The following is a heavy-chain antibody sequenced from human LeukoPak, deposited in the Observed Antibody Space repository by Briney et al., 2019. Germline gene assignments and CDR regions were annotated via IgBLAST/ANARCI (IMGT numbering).Heavy chain of an antibody. J-gene: IGHJ4*02. V-gene: IGHV1-2*02. Sequence: AASAKVPCKASGYTFTGYYMHWVRQAPGQGLEWMGWINPNSGGTNYAQKFQGRVTMTRDTSISTAYMELSSLRSDDTAVYYCARDPPEMSGYAVDYWGQGTLVTVSS. CDR1: GYTFTGYY. CDR2: INPNSGGT. D-gene: IGHD5-12*01. CDR3: ARDPPEMSGYAVDY.